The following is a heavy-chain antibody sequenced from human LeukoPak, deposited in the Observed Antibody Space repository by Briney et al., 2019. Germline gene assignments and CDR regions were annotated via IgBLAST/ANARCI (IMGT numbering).Heavy chain of an antibody. D-gene: IGHD6-13*01. CDR3: ARDPRGQQLDWTPFDP. CDR2: INPSGGST. J-gene: IGHJ5*02. V-gene: IGHV1-46*01. Sequence: GASVKVSCKASGYTFTSYYMHWVRQAPGQGLEWMGIINPSGGSTNYAQKFQGRVTITADESTSTAYMELSSLRSEDTAVYYCARDPRGQQLDWTPFDPWGQGTLVTVSS. CDR1: GYTFTSYY.